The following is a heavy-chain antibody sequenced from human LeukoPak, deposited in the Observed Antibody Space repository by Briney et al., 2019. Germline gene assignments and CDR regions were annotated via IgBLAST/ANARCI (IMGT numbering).Heavy chain of an antibody. CDR3: AKASHRPYCSSTSCYSDY. V-gene: IGHV3-23*01. CDR1: GFTFSNYA. D-gene: IGHD2-2*01. CDR2: LSGSGGST. J-gene: IGHJ4*02. Sequence: GGSLRLSCAASGFTFSNYAVNWVRQAPGKGLEWVSGLSGSGGSTYYADSVKGRFTISRDNSKNTLYLQMNSLRAEDTAVYYCAKASHRPYCSSTSCYSDYWGQGTLVTVSS.